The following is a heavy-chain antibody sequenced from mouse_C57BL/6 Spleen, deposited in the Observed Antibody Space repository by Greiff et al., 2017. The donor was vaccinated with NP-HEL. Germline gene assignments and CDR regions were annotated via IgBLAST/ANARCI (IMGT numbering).Heavy chain of an antibody. J-gene: IGHJ4*01. CDR3: ARKEDDYDGGVDY. Sequence: QVQLQQPGAELVRPGTSVKLSCKASGYTFTSYWMHWVKQRPGQGLEWIGVIDPSDSYTNYNQKFKGKATLTVDTSSSTAYMQLSSLTSEDSAVYYCARKEDDYDGGVDYWGQGTSVTVSS. V-gene: IGHV1-59*01. CDR1: GYTFTSYW. CDR2: IDPSDSYT. D-gene: IGHD2-4*01.